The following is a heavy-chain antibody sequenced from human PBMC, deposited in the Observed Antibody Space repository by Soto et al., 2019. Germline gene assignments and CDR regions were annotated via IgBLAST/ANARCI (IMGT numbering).Heavy chain of an antibody. Sequence: PSETLSLTCTVSGGSISSYYWSWIRQPPGKGLEWIGYIYYSGSTNYNPSLKSRVTISVDTSKNQFSLKLSSVTAADTAVYYCARQGHYDYIWPLDYWGQGTLVTVSS. CDR1: GGSISSYY. CDR3: ARQGHYDYIWPLDY. CDR2: IYYSGST. J-gene: IGHJ4*02. V-gene: IGHV4-59*08. D-gene: IGHD3-16*01.